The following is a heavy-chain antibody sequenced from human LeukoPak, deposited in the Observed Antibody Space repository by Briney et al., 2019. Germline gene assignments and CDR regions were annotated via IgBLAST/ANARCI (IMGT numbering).Heavy chain of an antibody. D-gene: IGHD3-10*01. CDR1: GYTFTSYY. CDR2: INPSGGST. V-gene: IGHV1-46*01. CDR3: AREYPGSGSYYKEVHYYYYYMDV. J-gene: IGHJ6*03. Sequence: GASVKVSCKASGYTFTSYYMHWVRQAPGQGLEWMGIINPSGGSTSYAQKFQGRVTMTRDMSTSTVYMELSSLRSEDTAVYYCAREYPGSGSYYKEVHYYYYYMDVWGKGTTVTVSS.